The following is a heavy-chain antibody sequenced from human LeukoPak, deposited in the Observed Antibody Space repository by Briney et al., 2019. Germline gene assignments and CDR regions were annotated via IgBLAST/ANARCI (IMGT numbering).Heavy chain of an antibody. CDR1: GFTFSSYS. CDR3: ACYGDYGPIDY. D-gene: IGHD4-17*01. J-gene: IGHJ4*02. V-gene: IGHV3-48*04. CDR2: ISSSSSTI. Sequence: GGSLRLSCAASGFTFSSYSMNWVRQAPGKGLEWVSYISSSSSTIYYADSVKGRFTISRDNAKNSLYLQMNSLRAEDTAVYYCACYGDYGPIDYWGQGTLVTVSS.